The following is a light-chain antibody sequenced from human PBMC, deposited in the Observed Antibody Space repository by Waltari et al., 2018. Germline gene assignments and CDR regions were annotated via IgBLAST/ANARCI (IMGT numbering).Light chain of an antibody. CDR2: WAS. CDR1: QSLFYSPKNKNY. CDR3: HQYYTTPRT. V-gene: IGKV4-1*01. Sequence: IEMTQSPDSLGVSLGERATITCKSSQSLFYSPKNKNYLAWYQQKRCQPPGLLISWASTRESGVPDRFSGSGSGTYFTLTISSLQAEDVAVYYCHQYYTTPRTFGQGTKLEIK. J-gene: IGKJ2*01.